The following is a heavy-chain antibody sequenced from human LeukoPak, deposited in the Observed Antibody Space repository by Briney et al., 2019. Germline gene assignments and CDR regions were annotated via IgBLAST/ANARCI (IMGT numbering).Heavy chain of an antibody. CDR1: GFTFSSYA. Sequence: GGSLRLSCAASGFTFSSYAMSWVRQAPGKGLEWVSAISGSGGSTYYADSVKGRFTISRDNAKNSLYLQMNSLRAEDTAVYYCARLGAGSLSGFDYWGQGTLVTVSS. J-gene: IGHJ4*02. V-gene: IGHV3-23*01. D-gene: IGHD3-16*01. CDR3: ARLGAGSLSGFDY. CDR2: ISGSGGST.